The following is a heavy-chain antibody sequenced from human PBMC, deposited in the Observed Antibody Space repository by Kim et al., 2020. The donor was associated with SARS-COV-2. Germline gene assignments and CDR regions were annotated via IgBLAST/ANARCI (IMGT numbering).Heavy chain of an antibody. CDR1: GGSISSSNW. J-gene: IGHJ4*02. V-gene: IGHV4-4*02. D-gene: IGHD6-13*01. CDR2: IYHSGST. CDR3: TSHPGITAAAPFDY. Sequence: SETLSLTCAVSGGSISSSNWWSWVRQPQGKGLEWIGEIYHSGSTNYNPSLKSRVTISVDKSKNQFSLKLSTVTAADTAVYYCTSHPGITAAAPFDYCGQGTLVTVSS.